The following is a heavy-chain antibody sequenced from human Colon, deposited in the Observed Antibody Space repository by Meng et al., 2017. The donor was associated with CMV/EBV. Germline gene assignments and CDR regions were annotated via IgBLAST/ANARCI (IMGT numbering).Heavy chain of an antibody. CDR3: ARGASGWSHMWFDP. D-gene: IGHD6-19*01. V-gene: IGHV1-18*01. Sequence: ASVKVSCKASGYTFTTYGISWVRQAPGQGLEWVGWISPYKGDTNYAQKLQGRVTMTTDTSTKTAYMELRSLRSDDTAVYYCARGASGWSHMWFDPWGQGTLVTVSS. J-gene: IGHJ5*02. CDR1: GYTFTTYG. CDR2: ISPYKGDT.